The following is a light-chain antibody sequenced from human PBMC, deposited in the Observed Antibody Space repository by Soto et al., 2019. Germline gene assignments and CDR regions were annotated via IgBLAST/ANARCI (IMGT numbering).Light chain of an antibody. J-gene: IGKJ1*01. CDR1: QSVGSN. Sequence: EIVMTQSPAALSVSPGERATLSCRASQSVGSNVAWYQQKPGQAPRLLIYGASTRDTGVPARFSGSGSETEFTLTISSLQSEDFAVYYCQQYNNWPRTFGQGTKVEIK. V-gene: IGKV3-15*01. CDR2: GAS. CDR3: QQYNNWPRT.